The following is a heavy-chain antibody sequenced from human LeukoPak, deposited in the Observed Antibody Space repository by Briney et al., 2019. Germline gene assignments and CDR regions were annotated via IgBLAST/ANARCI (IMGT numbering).Heavy chain of an antibody. CDR2: ISAYNGNT. CDR1: GYTFTSYD. V-gene: IGHV1-18*01. CDR3: ARVSIAVASYYYYYMDV. D-gene: IGHD6-19*01. J-gene: IGHJ6*03. Sequence: GASVKVSCKASGYTFTSYDINWVRQAPGQGLEWMGWISAYNGNTNYAQKLQGRVTMTTDTSTSTAYMELRSLRSDDTAVYYCARVSIAVASYYYYYMDVWGKGTTVTVSS.